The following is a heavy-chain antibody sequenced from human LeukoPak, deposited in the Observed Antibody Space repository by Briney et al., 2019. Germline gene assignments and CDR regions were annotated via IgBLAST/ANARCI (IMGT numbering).Heavy chain of an antibody. Sequence: QSGGSLRLSCAASGFTFSSYTMSWVRQAPGKGLEWVSTITTSDGSTYYADSVKGRFTVSRDNSKNTLFLQMNSLRAEDTAVYYCAKDGGLWVSAHWGDSWGRGTLVTVSS. CDR3: AKDGGLWVSAHWGDS. D-gene: IGHD7-27*01. CDR2: ITTSDGST. V-gene: IGHV3-23*01. CDR1: GFTFSSYT. J-gene: IGHJ4*02.